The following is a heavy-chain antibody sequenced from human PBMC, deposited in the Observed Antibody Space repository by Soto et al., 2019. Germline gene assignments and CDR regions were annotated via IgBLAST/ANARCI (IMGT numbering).Heavy chain of an antibody. CDR1: GFTFSSYA. Sequence: GGSLRLSCAASGFTFSSYAMHWVRQAPGKGLEWVAVISYDGSNKYYADSVKGRFTISRDNSKNTLYLQMNSLRAXDXXXXYXARXXXYYDFWSGPNYYYGMDVWGQGTTVTVSS. V-gene: IGHV3-30-3*01. CDR3: ARXXXYYDFWSGPNYYYGMDV. CDR2: ISYDGSNK. D-gene: IGHD3-3*01. J-gene: IGHJ6*02.